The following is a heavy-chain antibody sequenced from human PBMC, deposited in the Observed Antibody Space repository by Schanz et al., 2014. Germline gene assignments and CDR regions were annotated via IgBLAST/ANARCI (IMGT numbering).Heavy chain of an antibody. CDR2: MSYDGSNK. CDR3: AKGKSEVRGIILDY. D-gene: IGHD3-10*01. J-gene: IGHJ4*02. Sequence: VQLLESGGGLVRPGGSLRLSCAASGFTFSSYAMHWVRQAPGKGLEWVAVMSYDGSNKYYADSVKGRVTISRDNSRNTLFLQMRNLRADDTALYYCAKGKSEVRGIILDYWGQGTMVVVSS. CDR1: GFTFSSYA. V-gene: IGHV3-30-3*01.